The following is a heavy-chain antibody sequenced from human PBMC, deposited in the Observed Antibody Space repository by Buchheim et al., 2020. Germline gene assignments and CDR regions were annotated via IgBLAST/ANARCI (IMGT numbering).Heavy chain of an antibody. Sequence: QVQLQESGPGLVKPSGTLSLTCAVSGGSISSSNWWSWVRQPPGKGLEWIGEVYHSGSTKYKSSLKRRVTISVDKYKNQFSLKLTSVTAADTAVYYCARCWHGTFRIDDGFDVWGQGT. CDR3: ARCWHGTFRIDDGFDV. D-gene: IGHD2-15*01. J-gene: IGHJ3*01. CDR1: GGSISSSNW. V-gene: IGHV4-4*02. CDR2: VYHSGST.